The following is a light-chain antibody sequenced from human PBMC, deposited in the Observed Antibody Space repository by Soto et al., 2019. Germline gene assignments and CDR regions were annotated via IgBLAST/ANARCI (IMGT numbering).Light chain of an antibody. V-gene: IGKV3-11*01. CDR2: AAS. J-gene: IGKJ5*01. CDR1: QTVSKNY. CDR3: QQRSDSIT. Sequence: IVLTQSPVTLSLSPWEGATLSCRASQTVSKNYLAWYHQKPGQAPRLLIYAASTRATGIPARFSGRGSGADFTLTISSLEPEDFAVYYCQQRSDSITFGQGTRLEIK.